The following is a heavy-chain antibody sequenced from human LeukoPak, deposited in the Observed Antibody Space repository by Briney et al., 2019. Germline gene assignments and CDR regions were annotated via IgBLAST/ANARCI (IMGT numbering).Heavy chain of an antibody. CDR2: INPSGGST. D-gene: IGHD1-26*01. V-gene: IGHV1-46*01. Sequence: ASVKVSCKASGYTFTSYYMHWVRQAPGQGLEWMGIINPSGGSTSYAQKFQGRVTMTRDTSTSTVYMELSSLRSEDTAVYYCAREQGGSYCRGCVDYWGQGTLVTVFS. CDR3: AREQGGSYCRGCVDY. J-gene: IGHJ4*02. CDR1: GYTFTSYY.